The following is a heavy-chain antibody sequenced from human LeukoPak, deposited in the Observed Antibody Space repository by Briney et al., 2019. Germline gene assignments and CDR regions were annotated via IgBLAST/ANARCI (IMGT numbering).Heavy chain of an antibody. V-gene: IGHV3-48*03. Sequence: PGGSLRLSCAASGFTFSSYEMNWVRQAPGKGLEWVSYISSSGSTIYYADSVKGRFTISRDNAKNSLYLQMNSLRAEETAVYYCVRDGEGYAGVDYYFDYWGQGTLVTVSS. J-gene: IGHJ4*02. CDR1: GFTFSSYE. CDR2: ISSSGSTI. CDR3: VRDGEGYAGVDYYFDY. D-gene: IGHD5-12*01.